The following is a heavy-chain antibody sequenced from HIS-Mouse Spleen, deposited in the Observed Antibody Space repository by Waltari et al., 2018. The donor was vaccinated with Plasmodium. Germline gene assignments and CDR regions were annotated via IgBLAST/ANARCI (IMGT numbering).Heavy chain of an antibody. D-gene: IGHD2-15*01. Sequence: QVQLVESGGGVVQPGRSLRLSCAASGSTFNSYAMHWVSPAPGKGLEWVAVISYDGSNKYYADSVKGRFTISRDNSKNTLYLQMNSLRAEDTAVYYCARDRRLAFDYWGQGTLVTVSS. CDR3: ARDRRLAFDY. CDR1: GSTFNSYA. J-gene: IGHJ4*02. V-gene: IGHV3-30-3*01. CDR2: ISYDGSNK.